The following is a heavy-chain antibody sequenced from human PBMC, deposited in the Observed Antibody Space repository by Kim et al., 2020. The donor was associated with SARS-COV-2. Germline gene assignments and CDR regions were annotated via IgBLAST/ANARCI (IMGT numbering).Heavy chain of an antibody. D-gene: IGHD2-15*01. CDR3: ARQVVSAWFNFDL. J-gene: IGHJ3*01. Sequence: YTLSLKNRLTLSVDTSKKQFSLKVTSVTAADTAMYYCARQVVSAWFNFDLWGQGTMVTVSS. V-gene: IGHV4-39*01.